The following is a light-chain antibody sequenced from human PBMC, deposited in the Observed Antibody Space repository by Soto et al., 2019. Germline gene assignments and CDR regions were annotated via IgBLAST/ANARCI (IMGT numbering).Light chain of an antibody. J-gene: IGKJ2*02. Sequence: EIVLTQSPATLSLSPGERATLTCRTSQSVNSYLAWYQQKPGQAPRLLIYDASNMATGIPSRFSGSGSGTEFTLTISSLEPEDFAVYYCQQRSNWRTFGQGTKVEIK. CDR1: QSVNSY. V-gene: IGKV3-11*01. CDR3: QQRSNWRT. CDR2: DAS.